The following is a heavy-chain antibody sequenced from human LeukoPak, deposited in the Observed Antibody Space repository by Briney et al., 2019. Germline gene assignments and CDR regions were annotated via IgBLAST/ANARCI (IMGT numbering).Heavy chain of an antibody. V-gene: IGHV3-7*04. D-gene: IGHD3-10*01. Sequence: GGSLRLSCAASGFTFNRRGMHWVRQAPGKGLEWVASINQDGGEIHYVDSVKGRFTISRDNAKNSLYLQMNSLTAEDTAVHYCVRAHHPGGWFDPWGQGTLVTVSS. CDR3: VRAHHPGGWFDP. CDR2: INQDGGEI. CDR1: GFTFNRRG. J-gene: IGHJ5*02.